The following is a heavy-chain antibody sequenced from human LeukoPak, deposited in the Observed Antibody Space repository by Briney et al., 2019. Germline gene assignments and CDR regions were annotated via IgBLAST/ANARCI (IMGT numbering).Heavy chain of an antibody. V-gene: IGHV3-23*01. CDR1: GFTFSSYA. D-gene: IGHD3-3*01. CDR3: AKDSVLRFLEWLSHYYYYGMDV. CDR2: ISGSGGST. Sequence: GGSLRLSCAASGFTFSSYAMSWVRQAPGKGLEWVSAISGSGGSTYYADSVKGRFTISRDNSKNTLYLQMNSLRTEDTAVYYCAKDSVLRFLEWLSHYYYYGMDVWGQGTTATVSS. J-gene: IGHJ6*02.